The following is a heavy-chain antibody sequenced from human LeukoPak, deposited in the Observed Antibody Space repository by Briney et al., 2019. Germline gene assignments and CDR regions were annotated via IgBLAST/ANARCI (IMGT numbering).Heavy chain of an antibody. CDR1: GFTFSSYS. V-gene: IGHV3-21*01. Sequence: GGSLRLSCAASGFTFSSYSMNWVRQAPGKGLEWVSSISSSSSYIYYADSVKGRFTISRDNAKNSLYLQMNSLRAEDTAVYYCARAGYGDYFLTNWGQGTLVTVSS. D-gene: IGHD4-17*01. CDR2: ISSSSSYI. J-gene: IGHJ4*02. CDR3: ARAGYGDYFLTN.